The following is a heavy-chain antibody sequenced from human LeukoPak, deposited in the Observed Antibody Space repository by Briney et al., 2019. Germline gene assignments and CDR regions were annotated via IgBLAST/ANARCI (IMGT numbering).Heavy chain of an antibody. CDR2: IYPGDSDT. Sequence: GESLKISFQGSGSRFTSYWIGWVRQMHGKDLEWMGIIYPGDSDTRYSPLFQGQVTISADKSSSTAYLQWSSLKASDTAMYYCARLLSLLLPGIDYWGQGTLVTVSS. J-gene: IGHJ4*02. V-gene: IGHV5-51*01. CDR3: ARLLSLLLPGIDY. D-gene: IGHD2-15*01. CDR1: GSRFTSYW.